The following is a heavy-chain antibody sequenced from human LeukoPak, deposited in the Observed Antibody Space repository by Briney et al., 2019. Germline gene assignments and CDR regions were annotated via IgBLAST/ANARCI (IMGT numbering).Heavy chain of an antibody. D-gene: IGHD3-10*01. V-gene: IGHV3-30*02. CDR3: AKLPMVRGVTQNAFDI. CDR1: GFTFSSYG. J-gene: IGHJ3*02. CDR2: IRYDGSNK. Sequence: GGSLRLSCAASGFTFSSYGMHWVRQAPGKGLERVAFIRYDGSNKYYADSVKGRFTISRDNSKNTLYLQMNSLRAEDTAVYYCAKLPMVRGVTQNAFDIWGQGTMVTVSS.